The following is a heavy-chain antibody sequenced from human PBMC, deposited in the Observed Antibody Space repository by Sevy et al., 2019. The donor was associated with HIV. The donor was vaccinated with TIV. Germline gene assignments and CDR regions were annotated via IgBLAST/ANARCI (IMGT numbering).Heavy chain of an antibody. CDR3: AKAHDYSNYWFDP. D-gene: IGHD4-4*01. CDR1: GFPFSSYA. CDR2: LSGSGGSS. Sequence: GGSLRLSCAASGFPFSSYAMSWVRRAPGKGLEWVSILSGSGGSSYYADSVKGRFTISRDNSKKTLYLQMNNLRADDTAVYYSAKAHDYSNYWFDPWGQGTLVTVSS. J-gene: IGHJ5*02. V-gene: IGHV3-23*01.